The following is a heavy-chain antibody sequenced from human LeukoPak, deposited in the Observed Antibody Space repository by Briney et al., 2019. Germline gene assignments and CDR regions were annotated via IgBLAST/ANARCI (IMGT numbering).Heavy chain of an antibody. CDR3: AKAFPRITIFGVVSYYFDH. Sequence: GGSLRLSCAASGFTFSSYAMSWVRQAPGKGLEWVSAISGSGGSTYYADSVKGRFTISRDNSKNTLYLQMNSLRAEDTAVYYCAKAFPRITIFGVVSYYFDHWGQGTLVTVSS. V-gene: IGHV3-23*01. D-gene: IGHD3-3*01. CDR2: ISGSGGST. CDR1: GFTFSSYA. J-gene: IGHJ4*02.